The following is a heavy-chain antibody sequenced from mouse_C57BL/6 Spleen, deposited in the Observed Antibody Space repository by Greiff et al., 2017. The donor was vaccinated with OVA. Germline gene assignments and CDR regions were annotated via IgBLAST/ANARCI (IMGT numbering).Heavy chain of an antibody. J-gene: IGHJ2*01. D-gene: IGHD1-1*01. Sequence: EVQLQQSGTVLARPGASVKMSCKTSGYTFTSYWMHWVKQRPGQGLEWIGAIYPGNSDTSYNQKFKGKAKLTAVTSASTAYMELSSLTNEDSAVYYCTLITTVVEIDYWGQGTTLTVSS. CDR2: IYPGNSDT. CDR1: GYTFTSYW. CDR3: TLITTVVEIDY. V-gene: IGHV1-5*01.